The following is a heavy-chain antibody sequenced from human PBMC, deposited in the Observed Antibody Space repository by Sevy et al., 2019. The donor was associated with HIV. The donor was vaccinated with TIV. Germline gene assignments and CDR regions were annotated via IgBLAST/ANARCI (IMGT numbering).Heavy chain of an antibody. D-gene: IGHD2-2*01. Sequence: GSLRLSCAASGFNFRTYNMNWVRQAPGKGLEWVSSVSSSSSYIYYADSVKGRFTISRDNAKTSLYLQMNSVRAEDTAVYYCARDYVLPATIDYYYYGMDVWGQGTTVTVSS. CDR1: GFNFRTYN. CDR2: VSSSSSYI. J-gene: IGHJ6*02. V-gene: IGHV3-21*01. CDR3: ARDYVLPATIDYYYYGMDV.